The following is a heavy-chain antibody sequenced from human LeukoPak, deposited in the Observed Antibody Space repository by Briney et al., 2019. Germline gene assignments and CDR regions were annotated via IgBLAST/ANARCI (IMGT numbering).Heavy chain of an antibody. Sequence: PSETLSLTCAVYGGSFSGYYWSWIRQPPGKGLEWIGEINHSGSTNYNPSLKSRVTISVDTSKNQFSLKLSSVTAADTAVYYCARSIFGVVTDFDYWGQGTLVTVSS. V-gene: IGHV4-34*01. D-gene: IGHD3-3*01. J-gene: IGHJ4*02. CDR3: ARSIFGVVTDFDY. CDR1: GGSFSGYY. CDR2: INHSGST.